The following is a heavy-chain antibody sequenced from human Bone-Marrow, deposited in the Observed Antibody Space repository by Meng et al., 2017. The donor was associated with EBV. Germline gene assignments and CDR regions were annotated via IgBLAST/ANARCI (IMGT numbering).Heavy chain of an antibody. J-gene: IGHJ4*02. Sequence: QVQLVESGGGVVQPGRSLILSCAASGFTFSSYGMHWVRQAPGKGLEWVAVIWYDGSNKYYADSVKGRFTISRDNSKNTLYLQMNSLRAEDTAVYYCARGLYDFWSGYTDYWGQGTLVTVAS. V-gene: IGHV3-33*01. D-gene: IGHD3-3*01. CDR3: ARGLYDFWSGYTDY. CDR1: GFTFSSYG. CDR2: IWYDGSNK.